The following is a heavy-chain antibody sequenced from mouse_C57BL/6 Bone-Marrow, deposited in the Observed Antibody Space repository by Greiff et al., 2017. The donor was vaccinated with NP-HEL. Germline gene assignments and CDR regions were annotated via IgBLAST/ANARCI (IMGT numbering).Heavy chain of an antibody. J-gene: IGHJ4*01. CDR1: GYTFTSYW. V-gene: IGHV1-64*01. Sequence: QVQLQQPGAELVKPGASVTLSCKASGYTFTSYWMHWVKQRPGQGLEWIGMIHPNSGSTNYNEKFKSKATLTVDKSSSTAYMQLSSLTSEDSAVYNCARFTTVVNYAMDYWGQGTSVTVSS. CDR3: ARFTTVVNYAMDY. CDR2: IHPNSGST. D-gene: IGHD1-1*01.